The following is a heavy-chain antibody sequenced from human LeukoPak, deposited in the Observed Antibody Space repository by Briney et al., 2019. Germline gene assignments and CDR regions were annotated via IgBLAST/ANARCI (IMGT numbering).Heavy chain of an antibody. CDR1: GGSISSGSYY. CDR3: ARDRRYCGGDCYLVDP. V-gene: IGHV4-61*02. Sequence: PSETLSLTCTVSGGSISSGSYYWSWIRQPAGKGLEWIGRIYTSGSTNCNPSLKSRVTISVDTSKNQFSLKLSSVTAADTAVYYCARDRRYCGGDCYLVDPWGQGTLVTVSS. J-gene: IGHJ5*02. D-gene: IGHD2-21*02. CDR2: IYTSGST.